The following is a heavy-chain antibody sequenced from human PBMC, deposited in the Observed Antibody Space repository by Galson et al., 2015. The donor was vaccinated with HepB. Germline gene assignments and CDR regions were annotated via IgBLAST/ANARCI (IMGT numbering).Heavy chain of an antibody. V-gene: IGHV3-7*01. CDR3: ARYKYYSDSSGSRYDF. J-gene: IGHJ4*01. CDR1: GFTFSSYW. Sequence: SLRLSCAASGFTFSSYWMNWVRQAPGKGLEWVANINRDGSEKYYVDSVKGRFTVSRDNAKDSLYLQMNSLTAEDTAVYYCARYKYYSDSSGSRYDFRGQGTLVTVSS. D-gene: IGHD3-22*01. CDR2: INRDGSEK.